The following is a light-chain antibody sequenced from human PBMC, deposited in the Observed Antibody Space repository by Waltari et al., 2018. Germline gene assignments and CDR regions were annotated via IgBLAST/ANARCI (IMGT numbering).Light chain of an antibody. J-gene: IGLJ2*01. CDR2: EGS. CDR3: CSYAGSSTFEV. CDR1: SSDVGSYNL. V-gene: IGLV2-23*03. Sequence: QSALTQPASVSGSPGPSITISCTGTSSDVGSYNLVSCYQQHPGKAPKLMIYEGSKRPSGVSNRFSGSKSGNTASLRISGLQAEDEADYYCCSYAGSSTFEVFGGGTKLTVL.